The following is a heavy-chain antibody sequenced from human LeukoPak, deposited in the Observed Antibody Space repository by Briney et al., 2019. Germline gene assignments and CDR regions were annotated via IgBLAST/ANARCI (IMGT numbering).Heavy chain of an antibody. CDR1: GFTFSSYA. CDR2: IPYDGSNE. D-gene: IGHD3-22*01. Sequence: GGSLRLSCAASGFTFSSYAMHWVRQAPGKGLEWVAVIPYDGSNEYYADSVKGRFTISRDNSKNTLYLQMNSLRAEDTAVYYCARGSVGYYYDSSGYYHPYYYYYYMDVWGKGTTVTVSS. CDR3: ARGSVGYYYDSSGYYHPYYYYYYMDV. V-gene: IGHV3-30*04. J-gene: IGHJ6*03.